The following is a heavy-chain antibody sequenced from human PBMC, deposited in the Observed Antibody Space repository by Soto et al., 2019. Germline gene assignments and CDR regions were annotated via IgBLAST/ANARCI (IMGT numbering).Heavy chain of an antibody. Sequence: GESLKISCKGSGYSFTSYWVGWVRQMPGKGLEWMGIIYPGDSDTRYSPSFQGQVTISADKSISTAYLQWSSLKASDTAMYYCARLSPDHYCSSTSCYSGAFDYWGQGTLVTAS. V-gene: IGHV5-51*01. CDR3: ARLSPDHYCSSTSCYSGAFDY. CDR1: GYSFTSYW. J-gene: IGHJ4*02. D-gene: IGHD2-2*01. CDR2: IYPGDSDT.